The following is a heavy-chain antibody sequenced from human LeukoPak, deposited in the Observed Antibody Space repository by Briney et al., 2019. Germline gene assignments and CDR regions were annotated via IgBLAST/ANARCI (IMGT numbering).Heavy chain of an antibody. Sequence: GESLKISCKGSGFGTTSYWFAWVRQMPGKGLEWMGLIYPGDSDTRYNPSFRGQVTISADKSIRTAYLQWSSLKASDTAIYYCAWRSATFYTGFDSWGQGTLDTVSS. CDR3: AWRSATFYTGFDS. CDR2: IYPGDSDT. CDR1: GFGTTSYW. J-gene: IGHJ5*01. V-gene: IGHV5-51*01. D-gene: IGHD3-16*01.